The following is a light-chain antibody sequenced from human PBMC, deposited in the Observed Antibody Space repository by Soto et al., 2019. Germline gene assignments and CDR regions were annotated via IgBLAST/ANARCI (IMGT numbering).Light chain of an antibody. CDR2: DAS. CDR3: QQRSNWPYLT. V-gene: IGKV3-11*01. J-gene: IGKJ4*01. Sequence: EIVLTQSPDTRSLSPGERATLACRASQSVSGYLGWYQQKPGQAPRLLIDDASNRAYGVPARFRGSGSGTNFTLTIASLEPDDFAVYYCQQRSNWPYLTFGGGTKVDIK. CDR1: QSVSGY.